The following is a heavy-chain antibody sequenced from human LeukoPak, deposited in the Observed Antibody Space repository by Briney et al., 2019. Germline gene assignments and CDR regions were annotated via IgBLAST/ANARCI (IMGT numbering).Heavy chain of an antibody. V-gene: IGHV3-30*02. J-gene: IGHJ4*02. D-gene: IGHD1-26*01. CDR2: IRYDGSNK. CDR3: AKGSPPEWGVFDY. CDR1: GFTFNNFG. Sequence: GGSLRLSCAASGFTFNNFGMHWVRQAPGKGLEWVAFIRYDGSNKYYADSVKGRFTISRDNSKNTLYLQMNSLRAEDTAVYYCAKGSPPEWGVFDYWGQGTLVTVSS.